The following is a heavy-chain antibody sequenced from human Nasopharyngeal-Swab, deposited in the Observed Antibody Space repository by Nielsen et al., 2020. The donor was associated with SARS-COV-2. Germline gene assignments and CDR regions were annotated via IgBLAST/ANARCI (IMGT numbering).Heavy chain of an antibody. V-gene: IGHV3-21*01. Sequence: LSLTGAASGFTFNNYNFNWVRQAPGKGLEWVSSISSSSSYIYYADSVKGRFTISRDNAKNSLYLQMNSLRAEDTAVYYCARDGLDYDFWSAYFMDVWGQGTTVTVSS. CDR3: ARDGLDYDFWSAYFMDV. J-gene: IGHJ6*02. CDR2: ISSSSSYI. CDR1: GFTFNNYN. D-gene: IGHD3-3*01.